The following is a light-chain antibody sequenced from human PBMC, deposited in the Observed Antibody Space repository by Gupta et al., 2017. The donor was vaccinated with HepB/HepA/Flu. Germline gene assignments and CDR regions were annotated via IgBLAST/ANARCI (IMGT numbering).Light chain of an antibody. Sequence: SYELTQPPSVSVSPGQTASITCSGDKLGDMYVFWYQQKPGQSPVLVIYQNSKRPSGIPERFSGSNSGNTATLTISGTQAMDEADYYCQAWDSNTVVVGGGTKLTVL. CDR2: QNS. CDR3: QAWDSNTVV. V-gene: IGLV3-1*01. J-gene: IGLJ2*01. CDR1: KLGDMY.